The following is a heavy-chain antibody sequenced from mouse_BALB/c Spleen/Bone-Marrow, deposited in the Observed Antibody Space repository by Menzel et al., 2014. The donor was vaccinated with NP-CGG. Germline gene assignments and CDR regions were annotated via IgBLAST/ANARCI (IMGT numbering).Heavy chain of an antibody. D-gene: IGHD1-1*01. Sequence: QVQLQQSGAELVRPGSSVKISCKASGYAFSNYWMNWVKQRPGQGLEWIGQIYPGDTDILYNGKFKGKATLTADKSSSTAYMQLSSLTSEDSAVYFCASRGDYSYAMDYWGQGTSVTVSS. CDR3: ASRGDYSYAMDY. CDR1: GYAFSNYW. J-gene: IGHJ4*01. V-gene: IGHV1-80*01. CDR2: IYPGDTDI.